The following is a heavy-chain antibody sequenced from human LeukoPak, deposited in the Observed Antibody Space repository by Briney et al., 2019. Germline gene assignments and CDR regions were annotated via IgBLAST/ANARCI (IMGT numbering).Heavy chain of an antibody. CDR1: GFTFSSYA. CDR3: ASSVVGGLGLDY. CDR2: ISGSGGST. Sequence: PGGSLRLSCAASGFTFSSYAMSWVRQAPGKGLEWVSGISGSGGSTYYADSVKGRFTISRDNSKNTLYLQMNSLRAEDTAVYYCASSVVGGLGLDYWGQGTLVTVSS. J-gene: IGHJ4*02. D-gene: IGHD1-26*01. V-gene: IGHV3-23*01.